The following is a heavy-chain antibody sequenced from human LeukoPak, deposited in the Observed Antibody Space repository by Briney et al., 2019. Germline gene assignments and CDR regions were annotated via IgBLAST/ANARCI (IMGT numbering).Heavy chain of an antibody. J-gene: IGHJ4*02. CDR2: INQDGSEE. Sequence: GSLRLSCAASGFTFSHYWMTWVRQAPGKGLEWVAQINQDGSEEYYMDPVKARFTISRDNAKNSVFLQTNSLRAEDTAVYYCVRDGGVSGYDLLDYWGQGTLVTVSS. CDR1: GFTFSHYW. V-gene: IGHV3-7*01. D-gene: IGHD5-12*01. CDR3: VRDGGVSGYDLLDY.